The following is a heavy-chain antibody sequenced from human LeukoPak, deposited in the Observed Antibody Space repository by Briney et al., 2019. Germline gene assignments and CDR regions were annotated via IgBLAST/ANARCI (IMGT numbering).Heavy chain of an antibody. CDR1: GGSFSGYY. CDR2: INHSRST. J-gene: IGHJ6*03. D-gene: IGHD3-10*01. Sequence: SETLSLTCAVYGGSFSGYYWSWIRQPPGKGLEWIGEINHSRSTNYNPSLKSRVTTSVDTSKNQFSLKLSSVTAADTAVYYCARRGYYGSGSYSHFYYYYYMDVWGKGTTVTVSS. V-gene: IGHV4-34*01. CDR3: ARRGYYGSGSYSHFYYYYYMDV.